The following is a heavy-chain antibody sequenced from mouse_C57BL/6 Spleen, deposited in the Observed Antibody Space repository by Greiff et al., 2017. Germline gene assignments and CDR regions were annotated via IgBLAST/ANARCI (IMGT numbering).Heavy chain of an antibody. J-gene: IGHJ2*01. CDR2: INPSTGGT. CDR3: ARPLRQLRSYFDY. V-gene: IGHV1-42*01. D-gene: IGHD3-2*02. CDR1: GYSFTGYY. Sequence: EVQLQQSGPELVKPGASVKISCKASGYSFTGYYMNWVKQSPEKSLEWIGEINPSTGGTTYNQKFKAKATLTVDKSSSTAYMQLKSLTSEDSAVYYCARPLRQLRSYFDYWGQGTTLTVSS.